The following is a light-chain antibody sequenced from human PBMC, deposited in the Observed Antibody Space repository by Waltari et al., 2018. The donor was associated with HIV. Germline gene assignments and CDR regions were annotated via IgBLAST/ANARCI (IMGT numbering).Light chain of an antibody. V-gene: IGLV1-40*01. CDR3: QSYDSSLTGSV. CDR2: GNN. Sequence: QSVLTQPPSVSGAPGQRVTISCTGSSSNIGAGYDVHWYQQVPGTAPKLLIYGNNNRPSGVPDRFSASKSGAATSLAITGLQAEDEADYYCQSYDSSLTGSVFGGGTKLTVL. J-gene: IGLJ2*01. CDR1: SSNIGAGYD.